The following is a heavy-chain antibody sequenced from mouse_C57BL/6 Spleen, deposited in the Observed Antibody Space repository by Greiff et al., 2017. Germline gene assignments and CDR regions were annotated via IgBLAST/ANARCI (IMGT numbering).Heavy chain of an antibody. J-gene: IGHJ3*01. D-gene: IGHD1-1*01. CDR2: INPSSGYT. CDR1: GYTFTSYW. CDR3: ASYYYGSSYGWFAY. Sequence: QVQLKESGAELAKPGASVKLSCKASGYTFTSYWMHWVKQRPGQGLEWIGYINPSSGYTKYNQKFKDKATVTADKSSSTAYMQLSSLTYEDSAVYYCASYYYGSSYGWFAYWGQGTLVTVSA. V-gene: IGHV1-7*01.